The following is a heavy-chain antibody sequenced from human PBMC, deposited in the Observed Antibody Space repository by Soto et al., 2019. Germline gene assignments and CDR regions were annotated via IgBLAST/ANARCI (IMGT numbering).Heavy chain of an antibody. J-gene: IGHJ5*02. Sequence: EVQVVETGGGLIQPGGSLRLSCAGSGFTVSSNSMSWVRQPPGKGPEWVSDIYSGGSTYYADAVKGRSTISRDNSKNTLYPHMNTLRAEDTAVSYCARESGGHDSSWFALWGHGTLVTVSS. V-gene: IGHV3-53*02. CDR3: ARESGGHDSSWFAL. D-gene: IGHD3-3*01. CDR2: IYSGGST. CDR1: GFTVSSNS.